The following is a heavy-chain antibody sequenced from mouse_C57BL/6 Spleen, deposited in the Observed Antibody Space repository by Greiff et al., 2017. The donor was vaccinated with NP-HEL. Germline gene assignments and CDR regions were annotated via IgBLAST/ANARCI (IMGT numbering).Heavy chain of an antibody. V-gene: IGHV1-82*01. Sequence: VQLVESGPELVKPGASVKISCKASGYAFSSSWMNWVKQRPGKGLEWIGRIYPGDGNTNYNGKFKGKATLTADKSSSTAYMQLSSLTSEDSAVYGCERRGTNWYFDVWGTGTTVTVA. D-gene: IGHD3-3*01. J-gene: IGHJ1*03. CDR1: GYAFSSSW. CDR2: IYPGDGNT. CDR3: ERRGTNWYFDV.